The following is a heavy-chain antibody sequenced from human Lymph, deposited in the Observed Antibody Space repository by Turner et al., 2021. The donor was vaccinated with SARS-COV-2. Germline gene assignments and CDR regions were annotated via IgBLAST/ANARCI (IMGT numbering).Heavy chain of an antibody. D-gene: IGHD3-3*01. Sequence: QVQLVQSGAEVKKPVSSVKVSCMASGYTFTGHYMHWVRQAPGQGLEWMGWINHNSGGTNYAQKFQGRVTMTRDTSISTAYRELSRLRSDDTAVYYCARDVERYNDFWSGYSGGYGLDVWGQGTTVTVSS. CDR2: INHNSGGT. V-gene: IGHV1-2*02. J-gene: IGHJ6*02. CDR3: ARDVERYNDFWSGYSGGYGLDV. CDR1: GYTFTGHY.